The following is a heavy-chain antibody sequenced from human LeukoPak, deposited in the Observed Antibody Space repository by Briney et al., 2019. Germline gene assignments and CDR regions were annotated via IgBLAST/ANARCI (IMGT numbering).Heavy chain of an antibody. D-gene: IGHD6-13*01. V-gene: IGHV3-30*03. J-gene: IGHJ4*02. CDR3: ATSSYSSSWYSSN. CDR2: ISYDGSNK. Sequence: GGSLRLSCAASGFTFSSYGMHWVRQAPGKGLEWVAVISYDGSNKYYADSVKGRFTISRDNSKNTLYLQMNSLRAEDTAVYYCATSSYSSSWYSSNWGQGTLVTVSS. CDR1: GFTFSSYG.